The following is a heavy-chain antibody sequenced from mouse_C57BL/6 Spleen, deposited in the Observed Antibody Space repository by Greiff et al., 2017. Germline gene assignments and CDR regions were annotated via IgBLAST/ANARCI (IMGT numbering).Heavy chain of an antibody. V-gene: IGHV2-5*01. D-gene: IGHD1-1*01. J-gene: IGHJ4*01. Sequence: QVQLQQSGPGLVQPSQSLSITCTVSGFSLTSYGVHWVRQSPGKGLEWLGVIWRGGSTDYNAAFMSRLSITKDNSKSQVFFKMNSLQSDDTAIYYWAKSDYGSIFGGAMDYWGQGTSVTVSS. CDR1: GFSLTSYG. CDR2: IWRGGST. CDR3: AKSDYGSIFGGAMDY.